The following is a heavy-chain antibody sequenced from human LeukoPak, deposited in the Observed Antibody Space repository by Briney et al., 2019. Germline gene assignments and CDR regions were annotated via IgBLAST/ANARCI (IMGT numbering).Heavy chain of an antibody. Sequence: ASLKVSCKASGYTFTSYDINWVRQATGQGLEWMGWMNPNSGNTGYAQKFQGRVTMTRNTSISTAYMELSSLRSEDTAVYYCTRGGRWLQHFDYRGQGTLVTVSS. V-gene: IGHV1-8*01. CDR3: TRGGRWLQHFDY. CDR2: MNPNSGNT. D-gene: IGHD5-24*01. J-gene: IGHJ4*02. CDR1: GYTFTSYD.